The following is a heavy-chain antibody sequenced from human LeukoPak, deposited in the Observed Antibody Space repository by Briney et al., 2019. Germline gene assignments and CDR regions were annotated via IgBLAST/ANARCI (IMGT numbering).Heavy chain of an antibody. J-gene: IGHJ6*02. V-gene: IGHV3-7*03. D-gene: IGHD3-10*01. Sequence: GGSLRLSCAASGFTFSSYWMSWVRQAPGKGLEWVANIKQDGSEKYYVDSVKGRFTISRDNAKNSLYLQMNSLRAEDTAVYHCARGRGSGSPRYGMDVWGQGTTVTVSS. CDR3: ARGRGSGSPRYGMDV. CDR1: GFTFSSYW. CDR2: IKQDGSEK.